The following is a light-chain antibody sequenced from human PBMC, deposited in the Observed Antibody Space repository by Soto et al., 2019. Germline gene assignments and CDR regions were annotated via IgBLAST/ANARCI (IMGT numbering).Light chain of an antibody. CDR2: GIS. Sequence: EIVMTQSPATLSVSPGERVTLSCRASQSISRTLAWHQQRPGQAPRLLIYGISTRATGIPARFSGSGSGTEFTLTISSLQSEDFAVYYCQKYNDWPPSWTFGQGTKVEIK. CDR1: QSISRT. CDR3: QKYNDWPPSWT. J-gene: IGKJ1*01. V-gene: IGKV3-15*01.